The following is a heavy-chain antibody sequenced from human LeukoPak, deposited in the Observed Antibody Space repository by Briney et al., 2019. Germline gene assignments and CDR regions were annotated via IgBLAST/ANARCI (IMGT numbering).Heavy chain of an antibody. Sequence: GGSLRLSCAASGFTFSSYGMHWVRQAPGKGLEWVAFIRYDGSNKYYADSVKGRFTISRDNSKNTLYLQMNSLRAEDTAVYYCAKAPIGSSWSYYYYMDVWGKGTTVTISS. CDR1: GFTFSSYG. CDR2: IRYDGSNK. CDR3: AKAPIGSSWSYYYYMDV. J-gene: IGHJ6*03. V-gene: IGHV3-30*02. D-gene: IGHD6-13*01.